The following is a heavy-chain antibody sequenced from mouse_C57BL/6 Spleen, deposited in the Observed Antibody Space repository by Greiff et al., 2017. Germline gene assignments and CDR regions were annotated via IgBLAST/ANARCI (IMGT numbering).Heavy chain of an antibody. J-gene: IGHJ4*01. D-gene: IGHD1-1*01. CDR3: ARRPSSCYYGTAYYAMDY. CDR1: GYTFTDYN. V-gene: IGHV1-18*01. Sequence: VQLKESGPELVKPGASVKIPCKASGYTFTDYNMDWVKQSHGKSLEWIGDINPNNGGTIYNQKFTGKATLNVDKSSSTAYMELRSLTSEDTAVYYCARRPSSCYYGTAYYAMDYWGQGTSVTVSS. CDR2: INPNNGGT.